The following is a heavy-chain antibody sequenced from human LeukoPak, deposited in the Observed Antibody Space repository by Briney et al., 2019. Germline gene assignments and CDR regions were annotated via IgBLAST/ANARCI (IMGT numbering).Heavy chain of an antibody. CDR1: GYTFTSYD. V-gene: IGHV1-8*01. CDR2: MNPNSGNT. CDR3: AREYGSGSYSWFDP. Sequence: ASVKVSCKASGYTFTSYDINWVRQATGQGLEWMGWMNPNSGNTGYAQKFQGRVTMTRNTSISTAYMELSSLRSEGTAVYYCAREYGSGSYSWFDPWGQGTLVTVSS. J-gene: IGHJ5*02. D-gene: IGHD3-10*01.